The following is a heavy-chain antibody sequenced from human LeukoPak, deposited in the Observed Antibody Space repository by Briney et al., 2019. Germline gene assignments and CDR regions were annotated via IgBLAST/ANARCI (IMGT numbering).Heavy chain of an antibody. J-gene: IGHJ4*02. CDR1: GGSISSYY. Sequence: SETLSLTCTVSGGSISSYYWSWIRQPAGKGLEWIGRIYTSGSTNYNPSLKSRVTMSIDTSKNQFSLKLSSVTAADTAVYYCARTGSYGDYYNYFDYWGQGTLVTVSS. CDR2: IYTSGST. V-gene: IGHV4-4*07. D-gene: IGHD4-17*01. CDR3: ARTGSYGDYYNYFDY.